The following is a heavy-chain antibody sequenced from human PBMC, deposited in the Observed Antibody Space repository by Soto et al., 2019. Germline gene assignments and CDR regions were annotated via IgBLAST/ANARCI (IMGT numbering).Heavy chain of an antibody. D-gene: IGHD2-2*02. J-gene: IGHJ4*02. CDR2: IIPILGIA. Sequence: QVQLVQSGAEVKKPGSSVKVSCKASGGTFSSYTISWVRQAPEQGLEWMGRIIPILGIANYAQKFQGRVTITAEKSTRTAYMELSSLRSEDTAVYYCAMEYCSSTSCYRDYWGQGTLFTVSS. CDR3: AMEYCSSTSCYRDY. V-gene: IGHV1-69*02. CDR1: GGTFSSYT.